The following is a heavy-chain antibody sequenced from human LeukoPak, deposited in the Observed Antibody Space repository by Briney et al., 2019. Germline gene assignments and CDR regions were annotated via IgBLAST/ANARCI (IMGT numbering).Heavy chain of an antibody. V-gene: IGHV3-30*18. J-gene: IGHJ4*02. Sequence: GGSLRLSCAASGFTFSSYGMHWVRQSPGKGLEWVAVISYDGSNKYYADSVKGRFTISRDNSKNTLYLQMNSLRAEDTAVYYCAKDSPIWFGELYYFDYWGQGTLVTVSS. CDR2: ISYDGSNK. CDR3: AKDSPIWFGELYYFDY. D-gene: IGHD3-10*01. CDR1: GFTFSSYG.